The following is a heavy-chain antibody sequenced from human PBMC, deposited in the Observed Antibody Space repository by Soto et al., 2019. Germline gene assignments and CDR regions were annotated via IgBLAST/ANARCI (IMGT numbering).Heavy chain of an antibody. CDR2: IKSDGTVT. Sequence: EVQLVESGGGLVQPGGSLRLSGVVSGITFSTYRMHWVRQAPGKGLVWVSHIKSDGTVTHYTDSVRGRFIISRDNAKNTLFLQMNSLRAEDTAVYYCARENYDFWSGYYLDYWGQGTLVTVSS. J-gene: IGHJ4*02. D-gene: IGHD3-3*01. V-gene: IGHV3-74*01. CDR3: ARENYDFWSGYYLDY. CDR1: GITFSTYR.